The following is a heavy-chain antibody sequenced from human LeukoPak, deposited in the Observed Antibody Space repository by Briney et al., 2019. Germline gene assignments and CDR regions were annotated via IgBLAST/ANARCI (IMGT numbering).Heavy chain of an antibody. D-gene: IGHD2-2*01. J-gene: IGHJ5*02. CDR2: IYYSGST. CDR1: GGSISSYY. V-gene: IGHV4-59*12. CDR3: AREARHCSSTSCYPRGYNWFDP. Sequence: SETLSLTCTVSGGSISSYYWSWIRQPPGKGLEWIGYIYYSGSTNYNPSLKSRVTIPVDTSKTQFSLKLSSVTAADTAVYYCAREARHCSSTSCYPRGYNWFDPWGQGTLVPVSS.